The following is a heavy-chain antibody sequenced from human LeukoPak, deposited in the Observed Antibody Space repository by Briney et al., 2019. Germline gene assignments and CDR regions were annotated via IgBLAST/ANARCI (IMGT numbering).Heavy chain of an antibody. CDR2: MNPKSGNT. D-gene: IGHD6-19*01. CDR1: GYTFISYD. V-gene: IGHV1-8*01. J-gene: IGHJ6*03. CDR3: ARRAVGNSYYYSMDV. Sequence: ASVKVSCKASGYTFISYDINWVRQVTGQGLEWMGCMNPKSGNTGYAQKFQGRVTITRNTSISTAFMELSSLRSEDTAVYYCARRAVGNSYYYSMDVWGKGTTVTVSS.